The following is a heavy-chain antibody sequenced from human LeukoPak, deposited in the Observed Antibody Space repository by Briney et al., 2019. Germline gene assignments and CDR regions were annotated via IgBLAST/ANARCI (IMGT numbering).Heavy chain of an antibody. V-gene: IGHV1-58*01. CDR3: AADLSNPRMGASYLDS. Sequence: GASVKVSCKASGFTSTNFAVQWVRQARGQRLEWIGWIIVGSGATKRAQDFQERVTITRDLSTSTLYMELRSLTSEDTAVYYCAADLSNPRMGASYLDSWGQGTLVTVSS. CDR2: IIVGSGAT. J-gene: IGHJ4*02. D-gene: IGHD3-16*01. CDR1: GFTSTNFA.